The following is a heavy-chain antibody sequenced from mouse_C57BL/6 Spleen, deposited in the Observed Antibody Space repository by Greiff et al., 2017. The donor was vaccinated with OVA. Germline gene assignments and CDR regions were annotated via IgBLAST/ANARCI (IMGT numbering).Heavy chain of an antibody. V-gene: IGHV2-2*01. Sequence: QVQLKESGPGLVQPSQSLSITCTVSGFSLTSYGVHWVRQSPGKGLEWLGVIWSGGSTDYTAAFISRLIISKYKSKSQVFFKMNSLQADDKAIYYCARNYYGNSYYFDYGGQGTTLTVSS. J-gene: IGHJ2*01. CDR2: IWSGGST. CDR3: ARNYYGNSYYFDY. D-gene: IGHD2-1*01. CDR1: GFSLTSYG.